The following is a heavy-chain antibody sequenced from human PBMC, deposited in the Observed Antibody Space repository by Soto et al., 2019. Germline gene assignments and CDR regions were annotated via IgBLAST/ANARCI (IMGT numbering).Heavy chain of an antibody. CDR3: ARHASIAAPVGDFDY. CDR2: IYPGDSDT. D-gene: IGHD6-6*01. Sequence: GESLKISCKGSGYSFTSYWIGWVRQMPGKGLEWMGIIYPGDSDTRYSPSFQGQVTISADKSISTAYLQWSSLKASDTAMSYCARHASIAAPVGDFDYWGQGTLVTVSS. J-gene: IGHJ4*02. V-gene: IGHV5-51*01. CDR1: GYSFTSYW.